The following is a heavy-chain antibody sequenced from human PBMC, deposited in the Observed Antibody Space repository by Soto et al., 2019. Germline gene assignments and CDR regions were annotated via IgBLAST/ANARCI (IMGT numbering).Heavy chain of an antibody. Sequence: SETLSLTCAVSCGSFSGYYWSWIRQPPGTGLEWIGEINDSGTTNYNPSLTGRVTVSVDTSKNRFSLGLSAVTAADTAVYFCARGPAYDGSGYLRYWGQGTLVTVSS. CDR3: ARGPAYDGSGYLRY. J-gene: IGHJ4*02. CDR2: INDSGTT. CDR1: CGSFSGYY. V-gene: IGHV4-34*01. D-gene: IGHD3-22*01.